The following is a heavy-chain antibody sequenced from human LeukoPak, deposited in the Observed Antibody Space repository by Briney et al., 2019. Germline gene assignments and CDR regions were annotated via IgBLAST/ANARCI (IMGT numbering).Heavy chain of an antibody. D-gene: IGHD4-17*01. CDR2: IYDSGST. Sequence: SETLSLTCAVSGDSMSSGSSWSWVRQPPGKGLEWIGEIYDSGSTDLNPSVKSRVTISLDKSKQKFSLNMNSVTAADTAVYYCARRALTTVTTRYYYYMDVWGKGTTVTVSS. V-gene: IGHV4-4*02. CDR3: ARRALTTVTTRYYYYMDV. CDR1: GDSMSSGSS. J-gene: IGHJ6*03.